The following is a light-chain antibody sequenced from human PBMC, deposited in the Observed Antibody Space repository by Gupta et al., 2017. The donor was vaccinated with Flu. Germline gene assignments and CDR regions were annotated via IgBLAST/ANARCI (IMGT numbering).Light chain of an antibody. V-gene: IGKV1D-8*02. Sequence: ASLLLSPGGESTTTSGAGQNGISSYLAWYQQKPGQAPKLLIYAAFIWETGVPDRFSGSGAGTDFTLTISSLKPEDFATYYCQQYDSSPRTFGQGTKVEIK. CDR3: QQYDSSPRT. J-gene: IGKJ1*01. CDR1: NGISSY. CDR2: AAF.